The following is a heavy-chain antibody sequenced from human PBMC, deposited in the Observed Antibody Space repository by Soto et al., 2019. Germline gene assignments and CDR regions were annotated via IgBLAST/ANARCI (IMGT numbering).Heavy chain of an antibody. Sequence: GSLRLSCAASGFTFSSYGMHWVRQAPGKGLEWVAVISYDGSNKYYPGSVKGRFTISRENAKNSLYLQMNSLRAGDTAVYYCARSPPGGYHYYYGMDVWGQGTTVTVSS. CDR3: ARSPPGGYHYYYGMDV. J-gene: IGHJ6*02. CDR1: GFTFSSYG. D-gene: IGHD3-22*01. V-gene: IGHV3-30*03. CDR2: ISYDGSNK.